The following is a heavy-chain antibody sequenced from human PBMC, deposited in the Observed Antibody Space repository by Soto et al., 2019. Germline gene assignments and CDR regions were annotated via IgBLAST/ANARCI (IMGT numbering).Heavy chain of an antibody. CDR1: GGTFSNYP. CDR3: TIGNHRGLQRWYFDL. J-gene: IGHJ2*01. Sequence: QVQLVQSGAEVKKPGSSVKVSCKASGGTFSNYPISWVRQAPGQGLEWMGGIIPIFGTVNYAQKFQGRVTITADESTSAAYMGLSSLRSEDTAVYYCTIGNHRGLQRWYFDLWGRGTLVTVSS. D-gene: IGHD3-16*01. CDR2: IIPIFGTV. V-gene: IGHV1-69*12.